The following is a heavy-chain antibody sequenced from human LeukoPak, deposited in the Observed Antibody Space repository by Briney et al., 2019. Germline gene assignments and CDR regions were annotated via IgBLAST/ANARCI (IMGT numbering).Heavy chain of an antibody. J-gene: IGHJ4*02. D-gene: IGHD1-26*01. V-gene: IGHV1-3*01. CDR1: GYTFTSFA. Sequence: ASVKVSCKASGYTFTSFAMQWVRQAPGQRLEWMGWINAGNGKTKYSQKCQGRVTITRDTSASTAYMGLSSLRSEDTAVYYCARAVALREWELLRDWGQGTLVTVSS. CDR3: ARAVALREWELLRD. CDR2: INAGNGKT.